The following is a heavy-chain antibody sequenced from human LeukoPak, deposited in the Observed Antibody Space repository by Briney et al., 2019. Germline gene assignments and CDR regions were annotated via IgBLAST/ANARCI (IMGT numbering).Heavy chain of an antibody. V-gene: IGHV3-23*01. Sequence: GGSLRLSCIGTGFTFSSDAMGWVRQAPGKGLEWVSGISGSGGSTYYADSVKGRFTISRDNSKNTLYLQMNSLRAEDTAVYYCARDTGFCSGGSCYSGGFDPWGQGTLVTVSS. CDR3: ARDTGFCSGGSCYSGGFDP. CDR2: ISGSGGST. J-gene: IGHJ5*02. CDR1: GFTFSSDA. D-gene: IGHD2-15*01.